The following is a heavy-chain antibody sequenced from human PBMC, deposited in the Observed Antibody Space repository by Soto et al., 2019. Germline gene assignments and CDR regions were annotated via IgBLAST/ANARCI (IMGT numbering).Heavy chain of an antibody. D-gene: IGHD3-22*01. CDR2: IIPIFGTA. V-gene: IGHV1-69*13. CDR1: GGTFSSYA. Sequence: SVKVSWKASGGTFSSYAISWVRQAPGQGLEWMGGIIPIFGTANYAQKFQGRVTITADESTSTAYMELSSLRSEDTAVYYCAIHSRINGTNYYHSRDAFDIWG. J-gene: IGHJ3*02. CDR3: AIHSRINGTNYYHSRDAFDI.